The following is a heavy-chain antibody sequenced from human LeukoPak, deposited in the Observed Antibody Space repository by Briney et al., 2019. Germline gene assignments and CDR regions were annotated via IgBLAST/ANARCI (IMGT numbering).Heavy chain of an antibody. Sequence: GGSLRLSCAASGFTFSSYGMSRVRQAPGKGLEWVSAISGSGGSTYYADSVKGRFTISRDNSKNTLYLQMNSLRAEDTAVYYCAKHLTMVRGGDYFDYWGQGTLVTVSS. D-gene: IGHD3-10*01. J-gene: IGHJ4*02. CDR1: GFTFSSYG. CDR3: AKHLTMVRGGDYFDY. V-gene: IGHV3-23*01. CDR2: ISGSGGST.